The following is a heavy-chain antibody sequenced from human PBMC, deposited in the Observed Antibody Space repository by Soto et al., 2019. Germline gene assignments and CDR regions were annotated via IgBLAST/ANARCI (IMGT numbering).Heavy chain of an antibody. Sequence: QVQLQESGPGLVKPSETLSLTCIVSGGSISSYYWSWIRQPPGKGLEWIGYIYQTGTTNYNPSLKSRPSSSIDTSKRQFSLDLTSVTAADTATYFCARGEGWNELEFHYWGQGTRVTVSS. V-gene: IGHV4-59*01. CDR2: IYQTGTT. CDR3: ARGEGWNELEFHY. D-gene: IGHD1-1*01. CDR1: GGSISSYY. J-gene: IGHJ1*01.